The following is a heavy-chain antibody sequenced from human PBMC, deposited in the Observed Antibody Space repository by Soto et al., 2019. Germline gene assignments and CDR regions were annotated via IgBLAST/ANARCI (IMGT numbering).Heavy chain of an antibody. V-gene: IGHV4-34*01. J-gene: IGHJ5*02. CDR2: INHSGST. D-gene: IGHD3-10*01. Sequence: SGTLSLTCAVYGGSFSGYYWSWIRQPPGKGLEWIGEINHSGSTNYNPSLKSRVTISVDTSKNQFSLKLSSVTAADTAVYYCARGRTYYYGSGSYKNWFDPWGQGTLVTVSS. CDR1: GGSFSGYY. CDR3: ARGRTYYYGSGSYKNWFDP.